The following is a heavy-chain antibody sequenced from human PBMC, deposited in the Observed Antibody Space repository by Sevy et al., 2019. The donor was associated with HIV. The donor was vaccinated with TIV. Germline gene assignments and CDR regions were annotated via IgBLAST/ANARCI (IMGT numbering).Heavy chain of an antibody. D-gene: IGHD2-8*01. CDR1: GGSINSDH. V-gene: IGHV4-59*12. J-gene: IGHJ3*02. CDR3: ARRNDFDI. Sequence: SETLSLTCTVSGGSINSDHWNWIRQPPGKGLEWIGYVYYTVGTNYNPSLKNRVTISVDRTKNQFSLKLTAVTAAETAVYYCARRNDFDIWGQGTMVTVSS. CDR2: VYYTVGT.